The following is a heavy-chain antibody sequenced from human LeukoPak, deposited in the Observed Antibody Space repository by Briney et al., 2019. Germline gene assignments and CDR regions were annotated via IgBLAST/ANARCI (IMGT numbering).Heavy chain of an antibody. D-gene: IGHD2-2*01. CDR1: GFRFDDYG. V-gene: IGHV3-20*04. Sequence: GGSLRLSCVASGFRFDDYGMSWVRQGPGKGLEWVSGINSSGRRTGYADSVKGRFTISRDNAKNALYLEMNSLRAEDTALYYCARDRVVDLMDVWGKGTTVTVSS. CDR3: ARDRVVDLMDV. J-gene: IGHJ6*03. CDR2: INSSGRRT.